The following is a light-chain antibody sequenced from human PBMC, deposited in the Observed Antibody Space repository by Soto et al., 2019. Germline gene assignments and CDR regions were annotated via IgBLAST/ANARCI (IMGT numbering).Light chain of an antibody. CDR2: GAS. CDR1: QSVSSSY. J-gene: IGKJ2*02. Sequence: PGERATLSCRASQSVSSSYLAWYRQKPGQAPSLLIYGASSRATGIPDRVSGSGSGTDFTLTISRLEPEDFAVYYCQQYGSSPCTFGQGTKLEVK. V-gene: IGKV3-20*01. CDR3: QQYGSSPCT.